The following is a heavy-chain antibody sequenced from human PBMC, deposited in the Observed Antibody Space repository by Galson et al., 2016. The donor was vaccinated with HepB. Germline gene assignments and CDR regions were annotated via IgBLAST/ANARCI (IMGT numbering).Heavy chain of an antibody. CDR3: ARAAGAMVLIGISRYSEFDY. D-gene: IGHD5-12*01. J-gene: IGHJ4*02. V-gene: IGHV3-30*04. CDR2: LSHEGSKK. CDR1: GFNLSNYV. Sequence: SLRLSCAVAGFNLSNYVVHWVRQAPGKGLEWVSLLSHEGSKKYYADSVKGRFTVSRDDSKNALYLQLDSLNVEDTAVYYCARAAGAMVLIGISRYSEFDYWGQGTLVTVSS.